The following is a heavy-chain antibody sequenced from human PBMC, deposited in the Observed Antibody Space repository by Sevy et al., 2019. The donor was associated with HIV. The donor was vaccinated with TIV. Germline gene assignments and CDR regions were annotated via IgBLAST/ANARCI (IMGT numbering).Heavy chain of an antibody. V-gene: IGHV3-11*01. J-gene: IGHJ6*02. D-gene: IGHD5-18*01. CDR3: ARFDTAMVSYYYYYGMDV. CDR1: VFTFSDYY. Sequence: GESLKISCAASVFTFSDYYMSWIRQAPGKGLEWVSYISSSGSTIYYADSVKGRFTISRDNAKNSLYLQMNSLRAEDTAVYYCARFDTAMVSYYYYYGMDVWGQGTTVTVSS. CDR2: ISSSGSTI.